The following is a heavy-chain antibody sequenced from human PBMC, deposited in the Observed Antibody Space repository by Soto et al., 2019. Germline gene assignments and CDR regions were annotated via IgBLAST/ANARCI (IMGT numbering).Heavy chain of an antibody. J-gene: IGHJ6*02. CDR2: IIPIFGTA. V-gene: IGHV1-69*06. CDR3: AREYYDFWSGLTKGYYYYGMDV. Sequence: QVQLVQSGAEVKKPGSSVKVSCKASGGTFTSYAISWVRQAPGQGLEWMGGIIPIFGTANYAQKFQGRVRITADKSTSTAYMELSSLRSEDTAVYYCAREYYDFWSGLTKGYYYYGMDVWGQGTTVTVSS. CDR1: GGTFTSYA. D-gene: IGHD3-3*01.